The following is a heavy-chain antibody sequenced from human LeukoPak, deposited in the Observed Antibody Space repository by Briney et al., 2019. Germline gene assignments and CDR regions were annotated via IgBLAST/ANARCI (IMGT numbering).Heavy chain of an antibody. CDR2: INPNSGGT. V-gene: IGHV1-2*02. CDR1: GYTFTGYY. J-gene: IGHJ4*02. CDR3: ARGIVVVPAAILKSHDY. Sequence: APVKVSCKASGYTFTGYYMHWVRQAPGQGLEWMGWINPNSGGTNYAQKFQGRVTMTRDTSISTAYVELSRLRSDDTAVYYCARGIVVVPAAILKSHDYWGQGTLVTVSS. D-gene: IGHD2-2*02.